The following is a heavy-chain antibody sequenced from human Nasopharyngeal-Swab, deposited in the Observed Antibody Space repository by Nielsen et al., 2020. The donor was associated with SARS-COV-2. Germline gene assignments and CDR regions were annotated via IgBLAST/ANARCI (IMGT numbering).Heavy chain of an antibody. D-gene: IGHD2-2*01. CDR3: ARDSVVVPAAIGVDY. V-gene: IGHV1-46*01. CDR1: GYTFTNYY. Sequence: ASVKVSCKASGYTFTNYYMHWVRQAPGQGLAWMGIINPSGGSTSFAQKFQGRVTMTSDTSTSTVYMELSSLRSEDTAVYYCARDSVVVPAAIGVDYWGQGTLVTVSS. CDR2: INPSGGST. J-gene: IGHJ4*02.